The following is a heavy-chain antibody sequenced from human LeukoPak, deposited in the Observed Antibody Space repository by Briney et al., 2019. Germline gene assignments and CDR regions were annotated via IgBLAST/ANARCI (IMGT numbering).Heavy chain of an antibody. CDR2: IYHSGST. Sequence: SETLSLTCTVSGYSISSGYYWGWSRQPPGKGLEWIGSIYHSGSTYYNPSLKSRVTISVDTSKNQFSLKLSSVTAADTAVYYCARGRQQPTPWGQGTLVTVSS. CDR3: ARGRQQPTP. D-gene: IGHD6-13*01. V-gene: IGHV4-38-2*02. J-gene: IGHJ5*02. CDR1: GYSISSGYY.